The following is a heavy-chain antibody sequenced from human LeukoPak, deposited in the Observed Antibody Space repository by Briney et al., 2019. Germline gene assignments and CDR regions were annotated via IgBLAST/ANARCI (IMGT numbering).Heavy chain of an antibody. CDR2: IYTSGST. D-gene: IGHD3-22*01. Sequence: SETLSLTCTVSGGSISSYYWSWIRQPAGKGLEWIGRIYTSGSTNYNPSLKSRVTMSVDTSKNQFSLKLSSVTAADTAVYYCARGQMDYYDSSGYYYYYYGMDVWGQGTTVTVSS. J-gene: IGHJ6*02. CDR3: ARGQMDYYDSSGYYYYYYGMDV. CDR1: GGSISSYY. V-gene: IGHV4-4*07.